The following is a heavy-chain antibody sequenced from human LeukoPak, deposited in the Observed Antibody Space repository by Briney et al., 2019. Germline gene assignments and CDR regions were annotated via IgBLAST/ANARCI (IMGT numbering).Heavy chain of an antibody. V-gene: IGHV3-7*01. CDR3: ARVGTWELQRVFDY. Sequence: PGGSLRLSCAASGFTFTDYWMTWVRQVPGKGLEWVANIHKARTESYYVDSVKGRFAISRDNAKNSLYLQLSSLRVDDTAVYYCARVGTWELQRVFDYWGQGTLVTVSS. CDR2: IHKARTES. J-gene: IGHJ4*02. D-gene: IGHD1-26*01. CDR1: GFTFTDYW.